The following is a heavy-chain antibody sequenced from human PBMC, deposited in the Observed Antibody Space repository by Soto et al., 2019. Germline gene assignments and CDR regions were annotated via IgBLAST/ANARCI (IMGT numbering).Heavy chain of an antibody. CDR2: INPNSGGT. CDR3: ARDGYYEASGMDV. Sequence: ASVKVSFKASGYTFTGYYMHWVRQAPGQGLEWMGWINPNSGGTNYAQKFQGWVTMTRDTSISTAYMELSRLRSDDTAVYYCARDGYYEASGMDVWGQGTTVTVSS. CDR1: GYTFTGYY. J-gene: IGHJ6*02. D-gene: IGHD3-22*01. V-gene: IGHV1-2*04.